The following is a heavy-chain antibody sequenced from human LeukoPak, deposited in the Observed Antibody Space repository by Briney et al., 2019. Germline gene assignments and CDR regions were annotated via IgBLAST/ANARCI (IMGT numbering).Heavy chain of an antibody. CDR3: ASSAGLADCSSTSCPLGY. D-gene: IGHD2-2*01. Sequence: GGSLRLSCAASGFTVSSNYMSWVRQAPGKGLEWASVIYSGGSTYYADSVKGRFTISRDNSKNTLYLQMNSLRAEDTAVHYCASSAGLADCSSTSCPLGYWGQGTLVTVSS. V-gene: IGHV3-53*01. CDR2: IYSGGST. CDR1: GFTVSSNY. J-gene: IGHJ4*02.